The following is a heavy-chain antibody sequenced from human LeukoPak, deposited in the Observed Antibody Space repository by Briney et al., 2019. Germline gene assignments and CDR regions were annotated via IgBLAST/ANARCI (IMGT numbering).Heavy chain of an antibody. D-gene: IGHD1-26*01. CDR2: INPSGGST. CDR1: GYTFTSYY. J-gene: IGHJ5*02. CDR3: ARDNSVGEAAWWFDP. V-gene: IGHV1-46*01. Sequence: ASVKVSCKASGYTFTSYYMHWVRQAPGQGLEWMGIINPSGGSTSYAQKFQGRLTMTRDMFTSTDYMELASLTSDDTAVYYCARDNSVGEAAWWFDPWGQGTLVTVSS.